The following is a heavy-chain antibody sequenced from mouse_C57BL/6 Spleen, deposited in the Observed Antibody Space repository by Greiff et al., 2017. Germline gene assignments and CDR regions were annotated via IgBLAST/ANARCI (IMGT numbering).Heavy chain of an antibody. J-gene: IGHJ4*01. CDR2: ISSGSSTI. V-gene: IGHV5-17*01. Sequence: DVKLQESGGGLVKPGGSLKLSCAASGFTFSDYGMHWVRQAPEKGLEWVAYISSGSSTIYYADTVKGRFTISRDNAKNTLFLQMTSLRSEDTAMYYCARGITTVVDYYAMDYWGQGTSVTVSS. CDR3: ARGITTVVDYYAMDY. D-gene: IGHD1-1*01. CDR1: GFTFSDYG.